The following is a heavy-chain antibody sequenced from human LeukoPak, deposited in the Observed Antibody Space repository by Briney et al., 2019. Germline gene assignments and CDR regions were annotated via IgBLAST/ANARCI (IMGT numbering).Heavy chain of an antibody. Sequence: PGGSLRLSCAASGFTFSSYSMNWVRQAPGKGLEWVSYISSSSSTIYYADSVKGRFTISRDNAKNSLYPQMNSLRAEDTAVYYCARVTMVRGVITDYWGQGTLVTVSS. CDR3: ARVTMVRGVITDY. CDR1: GFTFSSYS. J-gene: IGHJ4*02. D-gene: IGHD3-10*01. CDR2: ISSSSSTI. V-gene: IGHV3-48*01.